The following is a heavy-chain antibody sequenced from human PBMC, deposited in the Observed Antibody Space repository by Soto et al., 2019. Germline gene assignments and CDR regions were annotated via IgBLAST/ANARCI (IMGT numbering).Heavy chain of an antibody. J-gene: IGHJ4*02. V-gene: IGHV1-69*06. Sequence: QMHLVQSGAEVKKPGSSVKVSCKASGGTFSNYAISWVRQAPGQGLEWMGGIIPIFGTSHYAQKFQGRVTITADRSTTTDYMELSSLRSEDTAVYYCARDSGAGMTTVIKFDSWGQGTLVTVSS. CDR2: IIPIFGTS. CDR1: GGTFSNYA. D-gene: IGHD4-17*01. CDR3: ARDSGAGMTTVIKFDS.